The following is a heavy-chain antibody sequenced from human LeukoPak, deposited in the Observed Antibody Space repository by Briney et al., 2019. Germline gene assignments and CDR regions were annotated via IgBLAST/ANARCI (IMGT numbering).Heavy chain of an antibody. V-gene: IGHV1-69*05. CDR2: VIPIFGPG. CDR3: ARAEYYDFWSGYYTNNWFDP. D-gene: IGHD3-3*01. CDR1: VGSFSSYA. J-gene: IGHJ5*02. Sequence: PAFAVQVPRKACVGSFSSYAIRWLRQAPGRELEGMGGVIPIFGPGDYAQQLQGKVTITTDESTSTASMELSSLRSEDTALYYCARAEYYDFWSGYYTNNWFDPWGQGTLVTVSS.